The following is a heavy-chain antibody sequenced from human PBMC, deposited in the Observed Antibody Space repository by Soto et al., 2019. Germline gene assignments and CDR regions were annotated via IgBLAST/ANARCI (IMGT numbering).Heavy chain of an antibody. V-gene: IGHV3-53*01. D-gene: IGHD6-13*01. CDR1: GFTVSSSQ. CDR3: AKDRIAAAGWSSFQH. CDR2: IFIGGTT. Sequence: GGSLRLSCAASGFTVSSSQMTWVRQAPGKALEWVSVIFIGGTTQYAVSVKGRFTISRDNSKDTLYLQMNSLRAEDTAVYYCAKDRIAAAGWSSFQHWGQGTLVTVSS. J-gene: IGHJ1*01.